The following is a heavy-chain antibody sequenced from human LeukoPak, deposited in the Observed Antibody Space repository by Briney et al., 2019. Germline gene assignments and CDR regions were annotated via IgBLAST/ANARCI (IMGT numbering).Heavy chain of an antibody. CDR1: GFTFSSYW. J-gene: IGHJ4*02. CDR3: ARAYDSSGYYGDY. V-gene: IGHV3-21*01. D-gene: IGHD3-22*01. CDR2: ISSSSSYI. Sequence: GGSLRLSCAASGFTFSSYWMSWVRQAPGKGLEWVSSISSSSSYIYYADSVKGRFTISRDNAKNSLYLQMNSLRAENTAVYYCARAYDSSGYYGDYWGQGTLVTVSS.